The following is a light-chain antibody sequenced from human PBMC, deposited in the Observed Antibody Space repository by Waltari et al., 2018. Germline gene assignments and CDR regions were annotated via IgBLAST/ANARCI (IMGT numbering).Light chain of an antibody. J-gene: IGKJ2*01. CDR2: GAS. Sequence: EILMTQSPPTLSVSPGESATLSCRASQSIARNLAWYQQKPGQAPRLLIYGASTRATGIPARFSVSGYGTEFTLTISSLQSEDFAVYYCQQYNSWRTFGQGTKLEIK. V-gene: IGKV3-15*01. CDR1: QSIARN. CDR3: QQYNSWRT.